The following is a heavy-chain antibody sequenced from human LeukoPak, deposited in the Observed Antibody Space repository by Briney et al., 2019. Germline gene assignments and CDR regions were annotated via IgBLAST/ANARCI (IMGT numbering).Heavy chain of an antibody. CDR1: GYEFSSYG. J-gene: IGHJ3*02. CDR2: ISAYNGKT. Sequence: GASVNVSCKASGYEFSSYGISWVRQAPGQGLEWMGWISAYNGKTKYAEKFQGRLTMTTETSTSTAYMELRSLTSADTAVYYCAKDSPRDDYVRGSYRYSRRGLDIWGQGTQVTASS. CDR3: AKDSPRDDYVRGSYRYSRRGLDI. V-gene: IGHV1-18*01. D-gene: IGHD3-16*02.